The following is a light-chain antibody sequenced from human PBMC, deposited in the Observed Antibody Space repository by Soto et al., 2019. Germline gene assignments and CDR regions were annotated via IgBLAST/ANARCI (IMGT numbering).Light chain of an antibody. CDR1: QTGSTN. Sequence: EIVMTQSQVTLSASPGERATLSCRASQTGSTNLAWYQQRPGQAPRPLIYGASTRVTGIPPRFSGSGSGTDFTLTISSLQSEDFAVYFCRQYTNWAQNFGQGTKLEIK. J-gene: IGKJ2*01. CDR2: GAS. CDR3: RQYTNWAQN. V-gene: IGKV3-15*01.